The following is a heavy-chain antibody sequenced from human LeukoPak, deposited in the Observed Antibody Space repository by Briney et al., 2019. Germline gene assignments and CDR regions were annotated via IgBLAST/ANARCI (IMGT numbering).Heavy chain of an antibody. CDR3: AREYCSGGSCYSAVNAFDI. Sequence: LSLTCTVSGGSISSGSYYWSWIRQPAGKGLEWIGRIYGSGSTNYNPSLKSRVTISVNTAKNQFSLKLSSVTAADTAVYYCAREYCSGGSCYSAVNAFDIWGQGTMVTVSS. CDR2: IYGSGST. J-gene: IGHJ3*02. V-gene: IGHV4-61*02. CDR1: GGSISSGSYY. D-gene: IGHD2-15*01.